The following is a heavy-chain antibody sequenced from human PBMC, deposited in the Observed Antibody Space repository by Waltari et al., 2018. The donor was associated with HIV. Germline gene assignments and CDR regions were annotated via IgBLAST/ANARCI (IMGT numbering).Heavy chain of an antibody. J-gene: IGHJ4*02. CDR1: GFTFDDYA. CDR3: ARSRWGSTGIDY. V-gene: IGHV3-43*01. Sequence: EVEMVESGGVVVQPGGSLRLSCAASGFTFDDYAMHWVRQAPGKGLEWVSLISWDGGTTYYADSVQGRFAISRDNNRNSLYLQMNSLRTEDTALYYCARSRWGSTGIDYWGQGTLVTVSS. CDR2: ISWDGGTT. D-gene: IGHD3-16*01.